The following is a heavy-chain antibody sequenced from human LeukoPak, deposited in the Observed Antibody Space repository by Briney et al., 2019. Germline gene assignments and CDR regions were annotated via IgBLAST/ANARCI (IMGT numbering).Heavy chain of an antibody. J-gene: IGHJ4*02. Sequence: GASVNVRCKASGNTFDGYYFHWVRQAPGQGLEWMGWINSRSGATNYAQKFQGRVTMTRDTSISTAYMDLSRLTSDDTAVYYCATNRDTGGSYDLAHWAQRTLVTVSS. V-gene: IGHV1-2*02. D-gene: IGHD2-8*02. CDR3: ATNRDTGGSYDLAH. CDR2: INSRSGAT. CDR1: GNTFDGYY.